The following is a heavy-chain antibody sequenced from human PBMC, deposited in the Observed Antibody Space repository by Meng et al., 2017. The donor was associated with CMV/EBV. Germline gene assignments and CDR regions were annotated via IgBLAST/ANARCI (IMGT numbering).Heavy chain of an antibody. V-gene: IGHV3-7*01. D-gene: IGHD3-16*01. CDR3: ARKKGGFRPAANGVGYYYYGMDV. Sequence: GGSLRLSCAASGFTFSSYWMSWVRQAPGKGLEWVANIKQDGSEKYYVDSVKGRFTISRDNAKNSLYLQMSSLRAEDTAVYYCARKKGGFRPAANGVGYYYYGMDVWGQGTTVTVSS. CDR2: IKQDGSEK. CDR1: GFTFSSYW. J-gene: IGHJ6*02.